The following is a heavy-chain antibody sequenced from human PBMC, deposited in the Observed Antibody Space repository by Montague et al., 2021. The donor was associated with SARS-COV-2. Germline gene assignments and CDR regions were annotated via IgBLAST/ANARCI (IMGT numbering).Heavy chain of an antibody. J-gene: IGHJ4*02. CDR1: GFSFSIYW. V-gene: IGHV3-74*01. CDR3: VRDLVGKDDF. CDR2: IDEYGGTT. Sequence: SLRLSCAASGFSFSIYWMHWVRQAPGKGLVWVSRIDEYGGTTNXXXSVRGRFTISRDNAKSTLYLQMNSLRAEATAVYYCVRDLVGKDDFWGPGTQVTVSS. D-gene: IGHD1-26*01.